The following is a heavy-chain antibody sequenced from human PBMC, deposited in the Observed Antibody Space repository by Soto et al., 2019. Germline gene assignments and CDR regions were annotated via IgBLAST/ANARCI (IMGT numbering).Heavy chain of an antibody. Sequence: SETLSLTCTVSGGSISSYYWSWVRQPPGKGLEWIGHTYYSGSTNYNPSLKSRVTISVDTSKKQFSLKLNSVTAADTAVYYCARGKGEASGWYGGSWRAQYYNGMDVWGQGTTVTVSS. CDR3: ARGKGEASGWYGGSWRAQYYNGMDV. CDR1: GGSISSYY. J-gene: IGHJ6*02. CDR2: TYYSGST. V-gene: IGHV4-59*01. D-gene: IGHD6-19*01.